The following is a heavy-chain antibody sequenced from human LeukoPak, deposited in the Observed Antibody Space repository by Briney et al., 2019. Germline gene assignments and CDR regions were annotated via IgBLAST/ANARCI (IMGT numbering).Heavy chain of an antibody. CDR2: INPNSGGT. V-gene: IGHV1-2*02. CDR1: GYTFGGYY. Sequence: ASVKVSCKASGYTFGGYYMHWVRQAPGQGLEWMGWINPNSGGTNYAQKFQGRVTMTRDTSISTAYMELSRLRFDDTAVYYCARLRGYSYGEFDYWGQGTLVTVSS. CDR3: ARLRGYSYGEFDY. D-gene: IGHD5-18*01. J-gene: IGHJ4*02.